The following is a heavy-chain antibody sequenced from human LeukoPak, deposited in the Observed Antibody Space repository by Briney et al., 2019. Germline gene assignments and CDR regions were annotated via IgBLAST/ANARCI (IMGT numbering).Heavy chain of an antibody. V-gene: IGHV1-46*01. Sequence: ASVKVSCEASGYTFTSYYMHWVRQAPGQALEWMGIINPSGGSTSYAKKFQGRATMTRDTSTSTVYMELSSLRSEDTAVYYCAREGCGGDCYSRSNRGWFDPWGQGTLVTVSS. CDR3: AREGCGGDCYSRSNRGWFDP. CDR2: INPSGGST. CDR1: GYTFTSYY. J-gene: IGHJ5*02. D-gene: IGHD2-21*02.